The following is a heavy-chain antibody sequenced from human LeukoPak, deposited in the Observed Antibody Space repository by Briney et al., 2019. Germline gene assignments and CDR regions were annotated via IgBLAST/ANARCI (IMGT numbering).Heavy chain of an antibody. CDR3: AKYRHSQLLSSSFDY. CDR1: GFTFSSYA. V-gene: IGHV3-23*01. D-gene: IGHD2-2*01. CDR2: ISGRGVGT. Sequence: GGSLRLSCAASGFTFSSYAMGWVRQAPGKGLEWVSAISGRGVGTFYADSVKGRFTISRDNSKNTLSLQMNSLRAEDTAVYYCAKYRHSQLLSSSFDYWGQGALVTVSS. J-gene: IGHJ4*02.